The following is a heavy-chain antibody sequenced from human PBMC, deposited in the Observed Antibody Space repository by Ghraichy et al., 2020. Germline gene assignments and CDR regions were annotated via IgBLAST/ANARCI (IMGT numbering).Heavy chain of an antibody. CDR2: IYPGDSDT. CDR1: GYSFTSYW. D-gene: IGHD3-16*01. Sequence: GESLNISCKGSGYSFTSYWIGWVRQMPGKGLEWMGIIYPGDSDTRYSPSFQGQVTISADKSISTAYLQWSSLKASDTAMYYCARQLPPLGGHYGMDVWGQGTTVTVSS. V-gene: IGHV5-51*01. CDR3: ARQLPPLGGHYGMDV. J-gene: IGHJ6*02.